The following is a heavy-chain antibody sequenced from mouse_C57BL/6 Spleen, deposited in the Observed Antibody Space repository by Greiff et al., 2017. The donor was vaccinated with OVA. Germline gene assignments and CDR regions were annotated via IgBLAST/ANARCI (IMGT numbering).Heavy chain of an antibody. V-gene: IGHV1-62-2*01. J-gene: IGHJ1*03. Sequence: VKLQESGAELVKPGASVKLSCKASGYTFTEYTIHWVKQRSGQGLEWIGWFYPGSGSIKYNEKFKDKATLTADKSSSTVYMELSRLTSEDSAVYFCARHEEGYYGSSLWYFDVWGTGTTVTVSS. CDR1: GYTFTEYT. CDR3: ARHEEGYYGSSLWYFDV. D-gene: IGHD1-1*01. CDR2: FYPGSGSI.